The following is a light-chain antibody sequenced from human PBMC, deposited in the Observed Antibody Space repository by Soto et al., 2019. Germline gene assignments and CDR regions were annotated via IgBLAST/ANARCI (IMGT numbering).Light chain of an antibody. Sequence: EIVMTQSPATLSVSQGERATLSCRASQSVSSSYLAWYQQKPGQAPRLLIYGASGRATGIPDRFSGSGSGTDFTLTISRLEPEDFAVYYCQQYGSSPPWTFGQGTKVDIK. CDR1: QSVSSSY. J-gene: IGKJ1*01. V-gene: IGKV3-20*01. CDR3: QQYGSSPPWT. CDR2: GAS.